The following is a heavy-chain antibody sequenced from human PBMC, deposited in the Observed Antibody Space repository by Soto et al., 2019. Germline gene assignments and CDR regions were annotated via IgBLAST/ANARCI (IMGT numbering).Heavy chain of an antibody. D-gene: IGHD3-3*01. CDR1: GASISSYY. J-gene: IGHJ6*02. V-gene: IGHV4-59*01. Sequence: QVQLQESGPGLVKPSETLSLTCTVPGASISSYYWTWIRQPPGKGLEWIGYIYNSGSTNYNPSLKSRVTISVDTSKNQFSLKLSSVTAADTAVYYCARDGGFYYGMDVWGQGTTVTVSS. CDR3: ARDGGFYYGMDV. CDR2: IYNSGST.